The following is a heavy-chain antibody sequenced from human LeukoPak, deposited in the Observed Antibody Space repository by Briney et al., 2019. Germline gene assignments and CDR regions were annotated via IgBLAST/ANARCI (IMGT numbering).Heavy chain of an antibody. J-gene: IGHJ4*02. CDR2: ISAYNGNT. V-gene: IGHV1-18*01. CDR3: ARDGWLQLGVDY. D-gene: IGHD5-24*01. Sequence: ASVKVSCKASGGTFSSYATSWVRQAPGQGLEWMGWISAYNGNTNYAQKLQGRVTMTTDTSTSTAYMELRSLRSDDTAVYYCARDGWLQLGVDYWGQGTLVTVSS. CDR1: GGTFSSYA.